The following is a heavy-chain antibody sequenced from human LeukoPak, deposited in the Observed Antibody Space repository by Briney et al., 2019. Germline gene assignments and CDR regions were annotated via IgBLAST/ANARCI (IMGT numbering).Heavy chain of an antibody. J-gene: IGHJ4*02. CDR2: VSHRGST. D-gene: IGHD6-19*01. CDR1: GYSISNGYY. Sequence: SETLSLTCTVSGYSISNGYYWGWIRQSPGKGLEWVGSVSHRGSTYYNPSLKSRVTISVDTSKNQFSLKLSSVTAADTAVYYCAREGQYSSGWYAPYWGQGTLVTVSS. CDR3: AREGQYSSGWYAPY. V-gene: IGHV4-38-2*02.